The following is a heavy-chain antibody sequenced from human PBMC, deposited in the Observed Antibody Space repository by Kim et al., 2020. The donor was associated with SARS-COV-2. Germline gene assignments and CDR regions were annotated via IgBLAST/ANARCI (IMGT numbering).Heavy chain of an antibody. CDR3: ARRRQIAAAGLDY. V-gene: IGHV4-34*01. Sequence: SETLSLTCDVYGGSFSGSYSGTYWNWIRQPPGKGLEWIGEINHSGSTNYNPSLMSRLTISLYTSKNQLSLNLISVTAADTAVYYCARRRQIAAAGLDYWGQGTLVTVSS. CDR2: INHSGST. D-gene: IGHD6-13*01. J-gene: IGHJ4*02. CDR1: GGSFSGSY.